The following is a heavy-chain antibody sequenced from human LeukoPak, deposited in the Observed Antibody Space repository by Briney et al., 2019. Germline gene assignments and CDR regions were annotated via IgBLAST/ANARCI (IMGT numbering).Heavy chain of an antibody. Sequence: HPGGSLRLSCAASGFSFNTYWMHWVRQAPGKGLEWVANIKEDGSVKQYLGSVKGRFTISRDNAKNSLYLQMNSLRAEDTAVYYCARLHCTGGSCYSYFVYWGQGTQVTVSS. V-gene: IGHV3-7*01. CDR2: IKEDGSVK. D-gene: IGHD2-15*01. CDR3: ARLHCTGGSCYSYFVY. CDR1: GFSFNTYW. J-gene: IGHJ4*02.